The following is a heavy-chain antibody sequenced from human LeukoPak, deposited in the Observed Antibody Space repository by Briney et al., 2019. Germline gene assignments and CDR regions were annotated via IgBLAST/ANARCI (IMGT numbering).Heavy chain of an antibody. J-gene: IGHJ4*02. D-gene: IGHD3-10*01. Sequence: GGSLRLSCAASGFTFNIYTMNWVRQAPGKGLEWVSSISSSSAYIHYADSVTGRFTISRDNAKNSLYLDMNSLRAEDTAVYYCARDPSIKVQGVRFDYWGQGILVTVSS. CDR3: ARDPSIKVQGVRFDY. V-gene: IGHV3-21*01. CDR1: GFTFNIYT. CDR2: ISSSSAYI.